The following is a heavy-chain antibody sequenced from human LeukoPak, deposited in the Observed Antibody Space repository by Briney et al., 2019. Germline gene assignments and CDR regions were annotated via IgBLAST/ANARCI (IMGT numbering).Heavy chain of an antibody. CDR3: ARDRGRGIDAFDI. CDR1: GGSFSGYY. Sequence: SETLSLTCAVYGGSFSGYYWSWIRQPPGKGLEWIGEINHSGSTNYNPSLKSRVTISVDTSKNQFSLKLSSVTAADTAVYYCARDRGRGIDAFDIWGQGTMVTVSS. D-gene: IGHD1-26*01. V-gene: IGHV4-34*01. J-gene: IGHJ3*02. CDR2: INHSGST.